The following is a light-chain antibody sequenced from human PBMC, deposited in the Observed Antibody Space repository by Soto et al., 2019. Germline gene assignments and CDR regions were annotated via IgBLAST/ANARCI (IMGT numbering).Light chain of an antibody. CDR2: ATS. J-gene: IGKJ4*01. CDR3: QHLKTFPVT. Sequence: DIQLTQSPSFLAASVGDRVTITCRASQGLNSYFAWYQQKPGKAPKLLLYATSTLRRVFPSRFSGSGSGAEFTLTITSLQPEDIATYYCQHLKTFPVTCGGGTKVEIK. V-gene: IGKV1-9*01. CDR1: QGLNSY.